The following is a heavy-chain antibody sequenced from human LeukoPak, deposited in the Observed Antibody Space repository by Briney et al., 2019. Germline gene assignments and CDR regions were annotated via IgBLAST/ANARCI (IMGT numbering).Heavy chain of an antibody. J-gene: IGHJ5*02. CDR1: VYTYTRYL. CDR2: VNPSSGST. D-gene: IGHD1-26*01. CDR3: ARAVGPRGGNWFDA. V-gene: IGHV1-46*01. Sequence: ASVTVSFKASVYTYTRYLMHWLRPAPGQGLEWMGVVNPSSGSTTYSQKFQGRVTMTRDTSTSTVYMDLSSLRSEDTALYHCARAVGPRGGNWFDAWGQGTLVTVSS.